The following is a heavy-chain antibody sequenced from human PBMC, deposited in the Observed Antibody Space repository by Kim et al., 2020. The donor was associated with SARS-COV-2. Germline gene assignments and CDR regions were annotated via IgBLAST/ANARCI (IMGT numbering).Heavy chain of an antibody. CDR2: IKSKTDGGTT. V-gene: IGHV3-15*01. D-gene: IGHD2-2*01. J-gene: IGHJ5*02. CDR3: TTAPDIVVVPDARGGSWFDP. CDR1: GFTFSNAW. Sequence: GGSLRLSCAASGFTFSNAWMSWVRQAPGKGLEWVGRIKSKTDGGTTDYAAPVKGRFTISRDDSKNTLYLQMNSLKTEDTAVYYCTTAPDIVVVPDARGGSWFDPWGQGTLVTVSS.